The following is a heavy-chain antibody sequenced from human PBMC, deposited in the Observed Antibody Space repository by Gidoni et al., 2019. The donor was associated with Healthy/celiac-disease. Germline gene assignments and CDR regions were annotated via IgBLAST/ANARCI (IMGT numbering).Heavy chain of an antibody. CDR3: AKAGYSSSWFFDY. CDR2: ISYDGSNK. V-gene: IGHV3-30*18. CDR1: GFTFSSYG. Sequence: QVQLVESGGGVVQPGRSLRLPCAASGFTFSSYGMHWVRQAPGKGLEWVAVISYDGSNKYYADSVKGRFTISRDNSKNTLYLQMNSLRAEDTAVYYCAKAGYSSSWFFDYWGQGTLVTVSS. D-gene: IGHD6-13*01. J-gene: IGHJ4*02.